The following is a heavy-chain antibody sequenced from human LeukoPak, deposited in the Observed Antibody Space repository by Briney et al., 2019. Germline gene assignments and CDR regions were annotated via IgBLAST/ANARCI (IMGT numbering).Heavy chain of an antibody. V-gene: IGHV3-7*01. CDR3: ARVVLGIQSWFDP. Sequence: GGSLRLSCAASGFIFDDYAMSWVRQAPGKGLEWVANIMKDGSEKYYVDSVKGRFTISRDNANKLLYLQMNSLRAEDTAIYYCARVVLGIQSWFDPWGQGTLVTVSS. D-gene: IGHD3-16*01. J-gene: IGHJ5*02. CDR1: GFIFDDYA. CDR2: IMKDGSEK.